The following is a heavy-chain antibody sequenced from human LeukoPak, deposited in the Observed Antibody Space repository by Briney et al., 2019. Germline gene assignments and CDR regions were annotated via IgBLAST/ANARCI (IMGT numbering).Heavy chain of an antibody. J-gene: IGHJ4*02. D-gene: IGHD3-10*01. CDR3: ARGVGLLWFGELLGSYYFDY. CDR1: GYTFTSYG. V-gene: IGHV1-18*01. Sequence: ASVKVSCKASGYTFTSYGISWVRQAPGQGLEWMGWITAYNGNTNYAQKLQGRVTMTTDTSTSTAYMELRSLRSDDTAVYYCARGVGLLWFGELLGSYYFDYWGQGTLVTVSS. CDR2: ITAYNGNT.